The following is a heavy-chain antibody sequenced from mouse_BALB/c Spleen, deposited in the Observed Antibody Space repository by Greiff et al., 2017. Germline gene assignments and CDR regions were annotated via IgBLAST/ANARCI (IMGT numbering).Heavy chain of an antibody. V-gene: IGHV1S41*01. Sequence: DLVKPGASVKLSCKASGYTFTSYWINWIKQRPGQGLEWIGRIAPGSGSTYYNEMFKGKATLTVDTSSSTAYIQLSSLSSEDSAVYFCASQSYYGNPWFAYWGQGTLVTVSA. CDR2: IAPGSGST. CDR1: GYTFTSYW. CDR3: ASQSYYGNPWFAY. D-gene: IGHD2-10*01. J-gene: IGHJ3*01.